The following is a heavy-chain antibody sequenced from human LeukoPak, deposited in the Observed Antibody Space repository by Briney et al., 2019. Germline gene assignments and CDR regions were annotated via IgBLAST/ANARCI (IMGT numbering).Heavy chain of an antibody. CDR1: GFTFSSYA. J-gene: IGHJ4*02. D-gene: IGHD3-22*01. V-gene: IGHV3-23*01. Sequence: GGSLRLSCAASGFTFSSYAMSWVRQAPGKGLEWVSAISGSGGSTYYADSVKGRFTISRDNSKNTLYLQMNSLRAEDTAVYYCARDNYYDSSGYYDYWGQGTLVTVSS. CDR2: ISGSGGST. CDR3: ARDNYYDSSGYYDY.